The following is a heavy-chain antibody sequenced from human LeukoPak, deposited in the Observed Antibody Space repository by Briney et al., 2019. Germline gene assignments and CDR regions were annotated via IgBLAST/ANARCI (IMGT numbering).Heavy chain of an antibody. Sequence: SETLSLTCTVSGYSISSGYYWSWIRQPPGKGLEWIGYIYYSGSTNYNPSLKSRVTISVDTSKNQFSLKLSSVTAADTAVYYCARHGYSGYDPIDYWGQGTLVTVSS. V-gene: IGHV4-59*08. J-gene: IGHJ4*02. CDR1: GYSISSGYY. CDR3: ARHGYSGYDPIDY. CDR2: IYYSGST. D-gene: IGHD5-12*01.